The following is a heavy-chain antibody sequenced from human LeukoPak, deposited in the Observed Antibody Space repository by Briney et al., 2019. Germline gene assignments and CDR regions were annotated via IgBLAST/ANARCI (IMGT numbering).Heavy chain of an antibody. Sequence: GGSLRLSCAASGFTFSSYAMSWVRQAPGKGLEWVSAISGSGGSTYYADSVKGRFTISRDNSKNTLCLQMNSLRAEDTAVYYCAKVNNQSTKVVPAAMVLWGQGTLVTVSS. CDR1: GFTFSSYA. D-gene: IGHD2-2*01. V-gene: IGHV3-23*01. J-gene: IGHJ4*02. CDR2: ISGSGGST. CDR3: AKVNNQSTKVVPAAMVL.